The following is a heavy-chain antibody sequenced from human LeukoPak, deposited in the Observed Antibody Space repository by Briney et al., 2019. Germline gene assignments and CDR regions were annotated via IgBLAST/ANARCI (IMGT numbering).Heavy chain of an antibody. V-gene: IGHV4-34*01. CDR3: ARATVDSSGYYYVFRFDY. D-gene: IGHD3-22*01. CDR2: INHSGST. CDR1: GGSFSGYY. Sequence: SETLSLTCAVYGGSFSGYYWSWIRQPPGKGLEWIEEINHSGSTNYNPSLKSQVTMSVDTSKNQFSLKLSSVTAADTAVYYCARATVDSSGYYYVFRFDYWGQGTLVTVSS. J-gene: IGHJ4*02.